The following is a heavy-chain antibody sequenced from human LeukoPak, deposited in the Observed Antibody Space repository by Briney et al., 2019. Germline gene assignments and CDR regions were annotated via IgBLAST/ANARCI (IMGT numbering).Heavy chain of an antibody. J-gene: IGHJ4*02. V-gene: IGHV3-72*01. CDR3: ASASAGLIEY. CDR1: GFSFSDHF. CDR2: IRNKVNSYTT. Sequence: GGSLRLSCAASGFSFSDHFMDWARQAPGKGLEWVGRIRNKVNSYTTDFAASVIGRFTISRDDSKNSLYLQMNSLKTEDTAMYYCASASAGLIEYWGQGTLVTVSS.